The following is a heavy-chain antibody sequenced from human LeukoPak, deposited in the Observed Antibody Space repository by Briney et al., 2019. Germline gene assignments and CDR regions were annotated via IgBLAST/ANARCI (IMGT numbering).Heavy chain of an antibody. CDR1: GGSSSSSSYY. D-gene: IGHD4-17*01. Sequence: SETLSLTGTVSGGSSSSSSYYWGWIRQPPGKGLEWIGSIYYSGSTYYNPSLKSRVTISVDTPKNQFSLKPSSVTAADTAVYYCARLHYGYAGYWGQGTLVTVSS. J-gene: IGHJ4*02. V-gene: IGHV4-39*01. CDR2: IYYSGST. CDR3: ARLHYGYAGY.